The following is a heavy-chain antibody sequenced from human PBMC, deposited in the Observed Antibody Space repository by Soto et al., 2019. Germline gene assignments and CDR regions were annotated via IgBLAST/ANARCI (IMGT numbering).Heavy chain of an antibody. D-gene: IGHD6-13*01. Sequence: EVQLVESGGGLVQPGGSLRLSCAASEFTVSSHYMSWVRQAPGKGLEWVSVIYSGGSTYYADSVKGRFTISRDNSKNTLYLQMNSLRAEDTAVYYCARLGPIAAACTDYWGQGTLVTVSS. J-gene: IGHJ4*02. CDR3: ARLGPIAAACTDY. CDR1: EFTVSSHY. V-gene: IGHV3-66*01. CDR2: IYSGGST.